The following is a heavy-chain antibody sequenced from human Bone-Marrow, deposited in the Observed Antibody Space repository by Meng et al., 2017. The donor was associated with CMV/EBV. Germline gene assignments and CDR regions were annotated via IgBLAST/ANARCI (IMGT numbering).Heavy chain of an antibody. V-gene: IGHV4-59*12. J-gene: IGHJ4*02. CDR3: ARGGLVGATDY. Sequence: GSLRLSCTVSGGSISSYYWSWIRQPPGKGLEWIGYIYYSGSTNYNPSLKSRVTISVDTSKNQFSLKLSSVTAADTAVYYCARGGLVGATDYWGQGTLVTVSS. CDR1: GGSISSYY. CDR2: IYYSGST. D-gene: IGHD1-26*01.